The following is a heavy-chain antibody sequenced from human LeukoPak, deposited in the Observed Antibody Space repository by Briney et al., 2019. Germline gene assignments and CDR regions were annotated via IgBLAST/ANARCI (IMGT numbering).Heavy chain of an antibody. CDR1: GFTFDDYA. J-gene: IGHJ4*02. CDR3: AKGGGGLWRDYFDY. D-gene: IGHD2-21*01. Sequence: PGRSLRLSCAASGFTFDDYAMHWVRQAPGKGLEWVSGISWNSGSIGYADSVKGRFTISRDNAKNSLYLQMNSLRAEDTALYYCAKGGGGLWRDYFDYWGQGTLVTVSS. V-gene: IGHV3-9*01. CDR2: ISWNSGSI.